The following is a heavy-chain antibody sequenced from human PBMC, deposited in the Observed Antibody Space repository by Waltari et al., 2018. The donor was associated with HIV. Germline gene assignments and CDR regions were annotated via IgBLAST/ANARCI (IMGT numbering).Heavy chain of an antibody. CDR2: ISGSGGST. V-gene: IGHV3-23*01. Sequence: EVQLLESGGGLVQPGGSLRLSCAASGFTFSSYAMSWVRPAPGKGLESVSAISGSGGSTYYADSVKGRFTISRDNSKNTLYLQMNSLRAEDTAVYYCARGPYSSGWYLSYYYYYYGMDVWGQGTTVTVSS. D-gene: IGHD6-19*01. CDR1: GFTFSSYA. CDR3: ARGPYSSGWYLSYYYYYYGMDV. J-gene: IGHJ6*02.